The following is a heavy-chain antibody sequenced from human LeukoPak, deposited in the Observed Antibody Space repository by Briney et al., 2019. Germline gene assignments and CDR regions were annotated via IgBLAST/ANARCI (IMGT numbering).Heavy chain of an antibody. J-gene: IGHJ6*03. CDR1: GGSISSYY. D-gene: IGHD1-20*01. CDR3: ASGSYNWNYYYYMGV. V-gene: IGHV4-59*01. Sequence: PSETLSLTCTVSGGSISSYYWSWIRQPPGKGLEWIGYIYYSGSTNYNPSLKSRVTISVDTSKNQFSLKLSSVTAADTAVYYCASGSYNWNYYYYMGVWGKGTTVTVSS. CDR2: IYYSGST.